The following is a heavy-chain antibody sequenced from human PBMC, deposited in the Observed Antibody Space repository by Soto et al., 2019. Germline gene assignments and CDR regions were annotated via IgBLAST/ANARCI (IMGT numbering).Heavy chain of an antibody. J-gene: IGHJ6*02. CDR1: GRTFSAYY. D-gene: IGHD3-10*01. CDR2: INHSGST. V-gene: IGHV4-34*01. CDR3: ARSRITMVRGVISPYYYYGMDV. Sequence: SDTLSQTCAACGRTFSAYYWSRIRQPPGKGLEWIGEINHSGSTNYNPSLKSRVTISVDTSKNQFSLKLSSVTAADTAVYYCARSRITMVRGVISPYYYYGMDVWGQGTTVS.